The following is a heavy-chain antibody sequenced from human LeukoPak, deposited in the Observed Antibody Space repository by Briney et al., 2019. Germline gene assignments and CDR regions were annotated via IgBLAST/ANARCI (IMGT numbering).Heavy chain of an antibody. CDR1: GGTFSSYA. D-gene: IGHD3-9*01. CDR3: VITYYDILTGYYVYDAFDI. CDR2: IIPIFGTA. V-gene: IGHV1-69*06. Sequence: ASVKVSCKASGGTFSSYAISWVRQAPGQGLEWMGGIIPIFGTANYAQKFQGRVTITADKSTSTAYMELSSLRSEDTAVYYCVITYYDILTGYYVYDAFDIWGQGTMVTVSS. J-gene: IGHJ3*02.